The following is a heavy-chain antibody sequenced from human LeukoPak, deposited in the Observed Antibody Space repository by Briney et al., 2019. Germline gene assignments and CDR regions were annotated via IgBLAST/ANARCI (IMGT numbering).Heavy chain of an antibody. J-gene: IGHJ4*02. CDR1: GGSFSGYY. D-gene: IGHD3-22*01. Sequence: PSETLSLTCAVYGGSFSGYYWRWIRQPPGKGLEWIGEINQSGSTNYNPSLKSRVTISVDTSKNQFSLKLSSVTAADTAVYYCARGPSITMIVVVIGPYDYWGQGTLVTVSS. CDR3: ARGPSITMIVVVIGPYDY. V-gene: IGHV4-34*01. CDR2: INQSGST.